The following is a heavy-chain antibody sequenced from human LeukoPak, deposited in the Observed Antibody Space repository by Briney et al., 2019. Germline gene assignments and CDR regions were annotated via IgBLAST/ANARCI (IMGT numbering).Heavy chain of an antibody. J-gene: IGHJ4*02. Sequence: GGSLRLSCAASGFTFSDYGMHWVRQAPGEGLEWVAVIWYDGSNKYYADAVEGRFTISRDTSKNTLYLQMNILRAEDTAIYYCARGRTRDGYAYWGQGTLVTVSS. V-gene: IGHV3-33*01. D-gene: IGHD5-24*01. CDR3: ARGRTRDGYAY. CDR1: GFTFSDYG. CDR2: IWYDGSNK.